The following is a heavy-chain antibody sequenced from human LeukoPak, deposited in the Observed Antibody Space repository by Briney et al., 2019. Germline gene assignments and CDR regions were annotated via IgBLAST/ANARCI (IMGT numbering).Heavy chain of an antibody. CDR3: ARSPIAAAGTEWGY. V-gene: IGHV1-46*01. CDR2: INPSGGST. CDR1: GYTFTSYY. Sequence: ASVKVSCKASGYTFTSYYMHCVRHAPGQGLGWVGIINPSGGSTSYAQKFQGRVTMTRDKSTSTVYMELSSLRSEDTAVYYCARSPIAAAGTEWGYWGQGTLVTVSS. J-gene: IGHJ4*02. D-gene: IGHD6-13*01.